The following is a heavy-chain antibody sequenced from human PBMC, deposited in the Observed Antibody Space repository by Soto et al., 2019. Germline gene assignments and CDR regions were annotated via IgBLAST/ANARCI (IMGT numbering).Heavy chain of an antibody. V-gene: IGHV3-23*01. CDR2: ISNTGGAT. CDR3: AVGRHKTSGSNTWFDP. D-gene: IGHD3-22*01. CDR1: GVTFSTYA. J-gene: IGHJ5*02. Sequence: EVQLLESGGGLVQPGGSLRLSCAASGVTFSTYAMNWVRQAPGKGLEWVSTISNTGGATFYAGSVKGRFTISRDNPKNTLYLHMNSLRADDSAIYFCAVGRHKTSGSNTWFDPWGRGTLVTVSS.